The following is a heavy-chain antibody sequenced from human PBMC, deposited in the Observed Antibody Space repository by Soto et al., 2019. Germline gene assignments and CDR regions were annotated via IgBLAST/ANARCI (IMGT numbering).Heavy chain of an antibody. Sequence: QVQLVESGGGVVQPGRSLRLSCAASGFTFSSYAMHWVRQAPGKGLEWVAVISYDGSNKYYADSVKGRFTISRDNSKNTLYLQMNSLRAEDTAVYYWARAGCDGGSCYTLVGRRYGMDVWGQGTTVTVSS. CDR2: ISYDGSNK. D-gene: IGHD2-15*01. V-gene: IGHV3-30-3*01. J-gene: IGHJ6*02. CDR3: ARAGCDGGSCYTLVGRRYGMDV. CDR1: GFTFSSYA.